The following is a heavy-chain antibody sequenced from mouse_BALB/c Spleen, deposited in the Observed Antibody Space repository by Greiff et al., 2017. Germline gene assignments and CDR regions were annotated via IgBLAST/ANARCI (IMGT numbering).Heavy chain of an antibody. CDR3: ARKGPYYGPYYFDY. CDR2: IDPSDSET. J-gene: IGHJ2*01. V-gene: IGHV1-69*02. D-gene: IGHD1-2*01. Sequence: VQLQQPGAELVKPGAPVKLSCKASGYTFTSYWMNWVKQRPGRGLEWIGRIDPSDSETHYNQKFKDKATLTVDKSSSTAYIQLSSLTSEDSAVYYCARKGPYYGPYYFDYWGQGTTLTVSS. CDR1: GYTFTSYW.